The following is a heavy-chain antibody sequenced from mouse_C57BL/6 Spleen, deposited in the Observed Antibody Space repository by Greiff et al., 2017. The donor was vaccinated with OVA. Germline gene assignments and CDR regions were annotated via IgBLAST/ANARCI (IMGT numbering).Heavy chain of an antibody. V-gene: IGHV1-75*01. CDR3: ARGADYYGSSYVGAMDY. J-gene: IGHJ4*01. CDR2: IFPGSGST. Sequence: QVQLQQSGPELVKPGASVKISCKASGYTFTDYYINWVKQRPGQGLEWIGWIFPGSGSTYYNEKFKGKATLTVDKSSSTAYMLLSSLTSEDSAVYFCARGADYYGSSYVGAMDYWGQGTSVTVSS. D-gene: IGHD1-1*01. CDR1: GYTFTDYY.